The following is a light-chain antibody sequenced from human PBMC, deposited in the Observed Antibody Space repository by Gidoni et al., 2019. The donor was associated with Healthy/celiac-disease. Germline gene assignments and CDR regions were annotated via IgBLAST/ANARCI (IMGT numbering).Light chain of an antibody. CDR2: DVS. V-gene: IGLV2-14*03. CDR1: SSDVGGYNY. J-gene: IGLJ2*01. CDR3: SSYPSSSTLVV. Sequence: QSALTQPASGSGSPGQSITISCTGTSSDVGGYNYVSWYQQHPGKAPKLMIYDVSNRPSGVSNRFSGSKSGNTASLTISGLQAEDEADYYCSSYPSSSTLVVFGGGTKLTVL.